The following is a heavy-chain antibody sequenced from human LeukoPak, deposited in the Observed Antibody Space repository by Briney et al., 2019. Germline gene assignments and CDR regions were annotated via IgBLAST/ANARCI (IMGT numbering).Heavy chain of an antibody. CDR2: IYYSGST. J-gene: IGHJ4*02. CDR3: ARDLGIFFDY. Sequence: SETLSLTCTVSGGSISSYYWSWIRQPPGKGLEWIGYIYYSGSTNYSPSLKSRVTISVDTSKNQFSLKLSSVTAADTAVYYCARDLGIFFDYWGQGTLVTVSS. CDR1: GGSISSYY. V-gene: IGHV4-59*01. D-gene: IGHD7-27*01.